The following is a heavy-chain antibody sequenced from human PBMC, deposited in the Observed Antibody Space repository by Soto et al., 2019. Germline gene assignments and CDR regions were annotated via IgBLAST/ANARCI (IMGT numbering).Heavy chain of an antibody. CDR3: ASDSWGSYYRMGAFDI. CDR2: ISSSGSTI. Sequence: LRLSCAASGFTFSSYQMNWVRQAPGKGLEWVSYISSSGSTIYYADSVKGRFTISRDNAKNSLYLQMNSLRAEDTAVYYCASDSWGSYYRMGAFDIWGQGTMVTVSS. J-gene: IGHJ3*02. CDR1: GFTFSSYQ. V-gene: IGHV3-48*03. D-gene: IGHD1-26*01.